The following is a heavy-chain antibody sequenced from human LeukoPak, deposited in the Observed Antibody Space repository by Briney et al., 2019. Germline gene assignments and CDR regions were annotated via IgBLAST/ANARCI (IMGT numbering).Heavy chain of an antibody. Sequence: PGGSLRLSCVTSGFCFDNYGMSWVRQAPGKGLEWISYFSSRKNIVNYADSVKGRFTISRDKAKTSLYLQMNSLRAEDTAVYYCASSAKPAIHYFDYWGQGTLVTVSS. CDR2: FSSRKNIV. D-gene: IGHD3-10*01. CDR3: ASSAKPAIHYFDY. CDR1: GFCFDNYG. J-gene: IGHJ4*02. V-gene: IGHV3-48*01.